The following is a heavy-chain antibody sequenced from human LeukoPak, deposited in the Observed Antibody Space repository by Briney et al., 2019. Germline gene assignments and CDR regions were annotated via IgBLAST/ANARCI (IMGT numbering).Heavy chain of an antibody. Sequence: SETLSLTCTVSGGSISSYYWSWIRQPPGKGLEWIGYIYYSGSTKYNPSLKSRVTISVDTSKNQYSLKLSSVTAADTAVYYCARESYDYLWGTYRRYFDYWGQGTLVTVSS. CDR1: GGSISSYY. D-gene: IGHD3-16*02. CDR2: IYYSGST. V-gene: IGHV4-59*01. J-gene: IGHJ4*02. CDR3: ARESYDYLWGTYRRYFDY.